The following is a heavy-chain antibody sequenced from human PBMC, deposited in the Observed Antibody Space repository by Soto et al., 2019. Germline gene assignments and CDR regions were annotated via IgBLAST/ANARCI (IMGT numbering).Heavy chain of an antibody. CDR1: GYTFTSYG. CDR3: ARDPIMGEQLANFDY. Sequence: ASVKVSCKASGYTFTSYGISWVRQAPGQGLEWMGWISAYNGNTNYAQKLQGRVTMTTDTSTSTAYMELRSLRSDDTAVYYCARDPIMGEQLANFDYWGQGTLVTVSS. CDR2: ISAYNGNT. J-gene: IGHJ4*02. V-gene: IGHV1-18*01. D-gene: IGHD6-6*01.